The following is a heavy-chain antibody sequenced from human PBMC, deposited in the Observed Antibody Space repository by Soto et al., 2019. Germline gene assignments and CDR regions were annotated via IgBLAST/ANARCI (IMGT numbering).Heavy chain of an antibody. D-gene: IGHD3-10*01. Sequence: VYLLESGGGLVQPGGSLRLSCEASGFTFSSNAMTWVRQAPGKGLEWVSGITTGGGRTSFADSVKGRFTISRDDYRYTVNLQMNSLRVEDTAVYYCAKLGDLGDYYAMDVWGQGTTVTVSS. J-gene: IGHJ6*02. CDR3: AKLGDLGDYYAMDV. CDR1: GFTFSSNA. CDR2: ITTGGGRT. V-gene: IGHV3-23*01.